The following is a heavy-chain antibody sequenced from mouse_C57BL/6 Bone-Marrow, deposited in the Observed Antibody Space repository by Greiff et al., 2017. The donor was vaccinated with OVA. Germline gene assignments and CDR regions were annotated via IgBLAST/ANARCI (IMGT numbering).Heavy chain of an antibody. Sequence: EVQVVESGAELVRPGASVKLSCTASGFNIKDDYMHWVKQRPEQGLEWIGWLDPENGDTEYASKFQGKATITADTSSNTADLQLSSLTSEDTAVYYCAKRYYGVENDLDYWGQGTTLTVAS. CDR3: AKRYYGVENDLDY. J-gene: IGHJ2*01. CDR2: LDPENGDT. D-gene: IGHD1-1*01. V-gene: IGHV14-4*01. CDR1: GFNIKDDY.